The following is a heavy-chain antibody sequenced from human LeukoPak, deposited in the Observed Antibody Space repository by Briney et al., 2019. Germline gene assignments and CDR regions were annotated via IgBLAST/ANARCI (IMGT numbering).Heavy chain of an antibody. CDR1: GFTFSSYG. CDR3: SKAQPKLVVLGRDV. D-gene: IGHD6-13*01. J-gene: IGHJ6*02. CDR2: ISDSSGST. V-gene: IGHV3-23*01. Sequence: GRSLRLSCAASGFTFSSYGMSWVRQAPGKGLEWVSSISDSSGSTYYADSVKGRFTISKDNSNNTLQLQMKSLIAQDKAVFYLSKAQPKLVVLGRDVWGQGTRVSVSS.